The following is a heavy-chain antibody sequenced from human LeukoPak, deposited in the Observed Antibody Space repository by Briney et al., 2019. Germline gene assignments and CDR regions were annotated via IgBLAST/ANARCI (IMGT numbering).Heavy chain of an antibody. CDR1: GGSISSYY. D-gene: IGHD1-1*01. CDR2: IYYSGST. V-gene: IGHV4-59*01. CDR3: AKGTGVGTNYYYYMDV. J-gene: IGHJ6*03. Sequence: SETLSLTCTVSGGSISSYYWSWIRQPPGKGLEWIGYIYYSGSTNYNPSLKSRVTISVDTSKNQFSLKLSSVTAADTAVYYCAKGTGVGTNYYYYMDVWGKGTTVTVSS.